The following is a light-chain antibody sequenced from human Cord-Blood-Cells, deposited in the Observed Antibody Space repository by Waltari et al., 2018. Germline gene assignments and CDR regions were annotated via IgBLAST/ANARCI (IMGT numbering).Light chain of an antibody. V-gene: IGLV2-23*01. CDR3: CSHTGSSTYV. CDR1: SSDVGSYNL. CDR2: EGS. J-gene: IGLJ1*01. Sequence: QSALTQPASVSGSPGQSITISCTGTSSDVGSYNLVSWYQQHPGKAPKLMIYEGSKRPSGVSNRFAGCKAGNTASLTISGLQAEDEADYYCCSHTGSSTYVFGTGTKVTVL.